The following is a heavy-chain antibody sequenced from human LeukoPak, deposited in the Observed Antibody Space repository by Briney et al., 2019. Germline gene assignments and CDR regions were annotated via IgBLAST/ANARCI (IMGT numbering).Heavy chain of an antibody. J-gene: IGHJ4*02. CDR2: ISTGGGNT. CDR3: AKVAVDDFDY. CDR1: GFTFSSYT. V-gene: IGHV3-23*01. Sequence: GGSLRLSCTASGFTFSSYTMSWVRQAPGKGLKWVSTISTGGGNTYYADSVQGRFTVSRDDSKNTLYLQMNSLRAEDTAVYYCAKVAVDDFDYWGQGTLVTVSS. D-gene: IGHD2-21*01.